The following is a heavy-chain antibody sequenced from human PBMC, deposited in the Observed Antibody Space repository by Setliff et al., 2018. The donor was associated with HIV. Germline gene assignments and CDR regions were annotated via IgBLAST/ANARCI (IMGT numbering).Heavy chain of an antibody. J-gene: IGHJ6*03. CDR3: ARCPSPPYCTSTACYVDYYYMDV. CDR2: IYYSGDT. D-gene: IGHD2-2*01. V-gene: IGHV4-59*01. Sequence: SETLSLTCNVSGDSITSYYWIWIRQSPGKGLEWIGYIYYSGDTNYNPSLKSRVTMSVDTSKNQFSLKLSSVTAADTAVYYCARCPSPPYCTSTACYVDYYYMDVWGKGTTGTVS. CDR1: GDSITSYY.